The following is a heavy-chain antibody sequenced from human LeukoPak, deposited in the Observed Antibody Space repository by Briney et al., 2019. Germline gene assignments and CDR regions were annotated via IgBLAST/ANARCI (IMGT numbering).Heavy chain of an antibody. CDR3: ARHGYSSGWYNY. Sequence: SETLSLTCTLSGGSISSGDYYWSWIRQPPGKGLEWIGYIYYSGSTYYNPSLKSRVTISVDTSKNQFSLKLSSVTAADTAVYYCARHGYSSGWYNYWGQGTLVTVSS. J-gene: IGHJ4*02. CDR1: GGSISSGDYY. D-gene: IGHD6-19*01. V-gene: IGHV4-30-4*01. CDR2: IYYSGST.